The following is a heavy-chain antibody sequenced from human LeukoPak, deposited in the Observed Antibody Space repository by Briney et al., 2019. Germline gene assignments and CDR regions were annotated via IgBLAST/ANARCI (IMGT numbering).Heavy chain of an antibody. CDR2: ISGSGGST. Sequence: GGSLRLSCAASGFTFSSYAMSWVRQAPGKGLEWVSAISGSGGSTYYADSVKGRFTISRDNSKNTLYLQMNSLRAEDTAVYYCAKVAGRGYCSSTSCSSRWSDPWGQGTLVTVSS. V-gene: IGHV3-23*01. J-gene: IGHJ5*02. CDR1: GFTFSSYA. CDR3: AKVAGRGYCSSTSCSSRWSDP. D-gene: IGHD2-2*01.